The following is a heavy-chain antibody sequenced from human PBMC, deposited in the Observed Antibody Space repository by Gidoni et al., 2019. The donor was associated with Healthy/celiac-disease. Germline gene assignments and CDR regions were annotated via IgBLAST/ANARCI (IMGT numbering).Heavy chain of an antibody. CDR1: GFTFSSYS. CDR2: ISRSSSNI. V-gene: IGHV3-48*02. J-gene: IGHJ4*02. Sequence: EVQLVESGGGLVQPGGSLRLYCADSGFTFSSYSMNWVRHAPGKGLEWVSYISRSSSNIYYADSVKGRFTISRDNAKNSLYLQMNSLRDEDTAVYYCARSAYYDFWSALDYWGQGTLVTVSS. D-gene: IGHD3-3*01. CDR3: ARSAYYDFWSALDY.